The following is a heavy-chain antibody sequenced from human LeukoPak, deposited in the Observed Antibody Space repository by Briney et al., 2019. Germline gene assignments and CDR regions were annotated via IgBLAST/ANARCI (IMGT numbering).Heavy chain of an antibody. Sequence: GGSLRLSCAVSGFIFSNYAINWVRQAPGKGLEWVSAISGSGGSTYYADSVKGRFTISRDNSKNTLYLQMNSLRAEDTALYYCARVVYDFWSAYDYWGQGTLVTVSS. V-gene: IGHV3-23*01. CDR1: GFIFSNYA. CDR2: ISGSGGST. J-gene: IGHJ4*02. CDR3: ARVVYDFWSAYDY. D-gene: IGHD3-3*01.